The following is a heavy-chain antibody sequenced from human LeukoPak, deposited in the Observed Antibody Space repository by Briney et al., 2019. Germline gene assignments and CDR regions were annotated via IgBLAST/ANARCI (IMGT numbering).Heavy chain of an antibody. CDR2: IYYSGST. D-gene: IGHD6-13*01. CDR3: ARLRGYTSSARGYVEY. Sequence: SETLSLTCAVSGGSISSGGYYWSWIRQHPGRGLEWIGRIYYSGSTYYDPSLKSRVTISVDTSKNQFSLKLSSVTAADTAVYYCARLRGYTSSARGYVEYCGQGTLVTVSS. V-gene: IGHV4-39*01. CDR1: GGSISSGGYY. J-gene: IGHJ4*02.